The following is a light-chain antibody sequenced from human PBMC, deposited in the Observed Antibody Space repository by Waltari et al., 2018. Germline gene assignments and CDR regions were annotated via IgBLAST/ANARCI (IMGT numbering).Light chain of an antibody. CDR3: LQDYKYPRT. Sequence: AIQMSHSPSSLSAPVGDRVPIPCRASQGIRNDLGWYQQKPGKAPKLLIYAASSIQSGVPSRFSGSCTGTDFTLTISSLQPEDFATYYCLQDYKYPRTFGQGTKVEIK. CDR1: QGIRND. J-gene: IGKJ1*01. CDR2: AAS. V-gene: IGKV1-6*01.